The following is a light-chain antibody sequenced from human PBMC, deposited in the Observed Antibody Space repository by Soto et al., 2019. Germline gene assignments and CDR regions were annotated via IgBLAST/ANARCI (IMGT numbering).Light chain of an antibody. CDR3: LSYTVTNNFV. CDR2: EVT. Sequence: QSVLTQPPSASGSPGQSVTISCTGTSSDVGGYNFVSWYQQHPGKAPKLMIYEVTKRPSGVPDRFSGSKSGNTASLTVSGLQAEDEADYYCLSYTVTNNFVFVTGTKVTV. J-gene: IGLJ1*01. CDR1: SSDVGGYNF. V-gene: IGLV2-8*01.